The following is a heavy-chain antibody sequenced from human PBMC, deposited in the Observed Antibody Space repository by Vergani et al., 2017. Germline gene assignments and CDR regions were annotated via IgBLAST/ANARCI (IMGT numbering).Heavy chain of an antibody. J-gene: IGHJ3*02. V-gene: IGHV3-33*01. CDR2: IWYDGSNN. CDR3: ARVTPGYSSGCCSSWDAFDI. Sequence: QVQLVESGGGVVQPGRFLRLSCAASGFTFSSYGMHWVRQAPCKGLEWVAVIWYDGSNNYYADSVKGRFTISRDNSKNTLYLQRNSLRAEDTAVDYCARVTPGYSSGCCSSWDAFDIWGQGTMVTVSS. CDR1: GFTFSSYG. D-gene: IGHD6-19*01.